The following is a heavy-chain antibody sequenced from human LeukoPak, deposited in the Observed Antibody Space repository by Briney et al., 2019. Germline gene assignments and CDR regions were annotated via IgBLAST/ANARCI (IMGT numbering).Heavy chain of an antibody. J-gene: IGHJ2*01. CDR1: GYTFTSYG. Sequence: GESLKVSCKASGYTFTSYGISWVRQAPGQGLEWMGWISAYNGNTNYAQKLQGRVTMTTDTSTSTAYMELRSLRSDDTAVYYCARDVRIAVAGTPRYFDLWGRGTLVTVSS. V-gene: IGHV1-18*01. CDR3: ARDVRIAVAGTPRYFDL. CDR2: ISAYNGNT. D-gene: IGHD6-19*01.